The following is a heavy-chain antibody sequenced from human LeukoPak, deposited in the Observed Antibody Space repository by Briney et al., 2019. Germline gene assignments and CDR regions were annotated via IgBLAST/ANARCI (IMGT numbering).Heavy chain of an antibody. D-gene: IGHD5-12*01. Sequence: ASVKVSCKASGYTFTSYGISWVRQAPGQGLEWMGWISAYNGNTNYAQKLQGRVTMTTDTSTSTAYMELRSLRSDDTAVYYCARVEMATLWHAFDIWGQGTMVTVSS. CDR2: ISAYNGNT. CDR1: GYTFTSYG. CDR3: ARVEMATLWHAFDI. V-gene: IGHV1-18*01. J-gene: IGHJ3*02.